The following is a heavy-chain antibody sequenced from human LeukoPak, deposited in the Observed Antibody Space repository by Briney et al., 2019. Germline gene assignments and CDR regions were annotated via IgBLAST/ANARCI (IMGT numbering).Heavy chain of an antibody. D-gene: IGHD2-15*01. CDR2: FSAYNGNT. V-gene: IGHV1-18*01. J-gene: IGHJ5*02. CDR3: AGDRGGMSGNTYGLDA. Sequence: ASVKLCCKASGYTFTSYGISWGRQAPGQGLEWMGWFSAYNGNTNNAEKLEGSITTTTDTSSSTADMDLRSLRSDDTTVNYCAGDRGGMSGNTYGLDAWGQGTLVTVSS. CDR1: GYTFTSYG.